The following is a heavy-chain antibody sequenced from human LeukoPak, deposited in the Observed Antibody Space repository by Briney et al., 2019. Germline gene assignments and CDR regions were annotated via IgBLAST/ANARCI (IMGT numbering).Heavy chain of an antibody. CDR2: IRYDGSNK. CDR1: GFTLSSYG. D-gene: IGHD1-26*01. Sequence: GGSLRLSCAASGFTLSSYGMHWVRQAPGKGLGWVAFIRYDGSNKYYADSVKGRFTISRDNSKNTLYLQMNSLRAEDTAVYYCAKEGDYYYYYMDVWGKGTTVTVSS. V-gene: IGHV3-30*02. J-gene: IGHJ6*03. CDR3: AKEGDYYYYYMDV.